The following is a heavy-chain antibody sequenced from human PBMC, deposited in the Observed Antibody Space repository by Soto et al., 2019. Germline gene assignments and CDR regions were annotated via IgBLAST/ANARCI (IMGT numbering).Heavy chain of an antibody. Sequence: GGSLRLSCAASGFTFSNYAMRWIRQAPGKGLEWVSAITVSGDSTYYADFVRGRFTISRDNAKNTLYLQMNSLRAEDTAVYYCASRYLEYCFSSACSAPYEYWGQGALVTVSP. CDR1: GFTFSNYA. CDR2: ITVSGDST. J-gene: IGHJ4*02. V-gene: IGHV3-23*01. D-gene: IGHD2-2*01. CDR3: ASRYLEYCFSSACSAPYEY.